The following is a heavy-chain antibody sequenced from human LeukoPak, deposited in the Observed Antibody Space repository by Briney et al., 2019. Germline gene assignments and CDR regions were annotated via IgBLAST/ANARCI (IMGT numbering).Heavy chain of an antibody. V-gene: IGHV4-4*07. D-gene: IGHD3-10*01. Sequence: SETLSLTCTVSGGSISSYYWSWIRQPAGKGLEWIGRIYTSGSTNYNPSPKSRVTMSVDTSKNQFSLKLSSVTAADTAAYYCARDGYGSGSYYKGPNWFDPWGQGTLVTVSS. J-gene: IGHJ5*02. CDR1: GGSISSYY. CDR3: ARDGYGSGSYYKGPNWFDP. CDR2: IYTSGST.